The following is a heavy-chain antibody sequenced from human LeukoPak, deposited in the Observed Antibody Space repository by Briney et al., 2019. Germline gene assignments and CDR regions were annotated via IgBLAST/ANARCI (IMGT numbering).Heavy chain of an antibody. D-gene: IGHD6-19*01. CDR1: GYTFTGYY. CDR3: AREWAVAGHDAEYFQH. J-gene: IGHJ1*01. V-gene: IGHV1-2*02. CDR2: VNPNSGDT. Sequence: ASVKVSCKASGYTFTGYYLHWVRQAPGQGLEWMGCVNPNSGDTNYAQKFQGSVTMTRDTSISTAYMELSRLRSDDTAVYYCAREWAVAGHDAEYFQHWGQGTLVTVSS.